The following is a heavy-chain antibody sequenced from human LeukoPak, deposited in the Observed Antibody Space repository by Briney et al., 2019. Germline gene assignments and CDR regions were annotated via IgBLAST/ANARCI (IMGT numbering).Heavy chain of an antibody. J-gene: IGHJ4*02. Sequence: PGGSLRLSCAASGFTFSDYYMSWIRQAPGKGLEWVSYISSSGSTIYYADSVKGRFTIPRDNAKNSLYLQMNSLRAEDTAVYYCARPLDLAYCGGDCFSSLDYWGQGTLVTVSS. V-gene: IGHV3-11*01. CDR2: ISSSGSTI. D-gene: IGHD2-21*02. CDR3: ARPLDLAYCGGDCFSSLDY. CDR1: GFTFSDYY.